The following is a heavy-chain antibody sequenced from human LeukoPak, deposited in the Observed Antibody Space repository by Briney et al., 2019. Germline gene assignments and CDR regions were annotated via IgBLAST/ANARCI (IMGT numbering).Heavy chain of an antibody. J-gene: IGHJ4*02. D-gene: IGHD6-19*01. CDR3: TKDLMTGFSSGWYLAY. CDR1: GFSFNGYA. CDR2: TGGSDDNT. V-gene: IGHV3-23*01. Sequence: QPGGSLRLSCEGSGFSFNGYAMSLVRQAPGKGLEWVAVTGGSDDNTHYADSVKGRFSISRDTSENRLFLQMNSLRPDDSALYYCTKDLMTGFSSGWYLAYWGQGTLVTVSS.